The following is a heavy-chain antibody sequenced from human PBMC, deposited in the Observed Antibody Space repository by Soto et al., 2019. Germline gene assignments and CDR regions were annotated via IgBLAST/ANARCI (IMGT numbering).Heavy chain of an antibody. CDR3: ARDRDYYDNSGYALDI. CDR2: IWYDGSNE. Sequence: QVQLVESGGGVVHPGKSLRLSCAASGFSFSSYGMHWVRQAPGKGLEWVAVIWYDGSNEDYADSVKGRFAISRDNSKNTLYLQMNSLRADDTAVYYCARDRDYYDNSGYALDIWGQGTVVTVSS. CDR1: GFSFSSYG. D-gene: IGHD3-22*01. J-gene: IGHJ3*02. V-gene: IGHV3-33*01.